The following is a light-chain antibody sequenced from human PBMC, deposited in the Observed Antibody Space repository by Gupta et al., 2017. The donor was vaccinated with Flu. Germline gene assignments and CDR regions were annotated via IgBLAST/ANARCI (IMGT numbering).Light chain of an antibody. V-gene: IGLV1-40*01. J-gene: IGLJ2*01. Sequence: QSVLTQPPSVSGAPGQRVTLSCTGSSSNIGAGYDVHWYQQLPGTAPKVLIYRNNNRPSGVPDRFSGSKSGTSASLAITGLQAEDEADYYCQSYDISLSGSKVFGGGTKLTVL. CDR2: RNN. CDR1: SSNIGAGYD. CDR3: QSYDISLSGSKV.